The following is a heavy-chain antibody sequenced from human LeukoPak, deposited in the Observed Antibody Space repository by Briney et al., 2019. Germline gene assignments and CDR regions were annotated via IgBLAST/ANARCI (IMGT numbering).Heavy chain of an antibody. Sequence: SETLSLTCTVSGGSISSYYWSWIRQPPGKGLEWIGYIYYSGSTNYNPSLKSRVTISVDTSKNQFSLELSSVTAADTAVYYCARAARVWELLGYYFDYWGQGTLVTVSS. CDR1: GGSISSYY. CDR2: IYYSGST. D-gene: IGHD1-26*01. CDR3: ARAARVWELLGYYFDY. V-gene: IGHV4-59*01. J-gene: IGHJ4*02.